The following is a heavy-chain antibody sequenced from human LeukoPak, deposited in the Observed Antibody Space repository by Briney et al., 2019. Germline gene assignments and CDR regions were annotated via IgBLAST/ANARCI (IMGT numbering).Heavy chain of an antibody. J-gene: IGHJ5*02. Sequence: SVEVSCKTSGGTFTSYAITWVRQAPGQGLEWMGKIIPISGTTNYAQKFQGRVTFTADESTSTAYMELSSLRSEDTALYYCARKLRLGGNWFDPWGQGTLATVSS. CDR3: ARKLRLGGNWFDP. CDR2: IIPISGTT. V-gene: IGHV1-69*15. CDR1: GGTFTSYA. D-gene: IGHD1-26*01.